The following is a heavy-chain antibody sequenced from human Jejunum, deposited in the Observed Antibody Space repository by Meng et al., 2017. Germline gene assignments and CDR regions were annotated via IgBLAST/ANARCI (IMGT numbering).Heavy chain of an antibody. D-gene: IGHD2-21*02. CDR1: GFTFSTYW. CDR2: IKEDGSEK. V-gene: IGHV3-7*01. J-gene: IGHJ4*02. Sequence: GGSLRLSCAASGFTFSTYWVTWVRQAPGKGLEWVANIKEDGSEKYYGESVKGRFTISRDNAKNSLYLQMNSLRDEDTAVYYCARKGGGDCDYWGQGTLVTVSS. CDR3: ARKGGGDCDY.